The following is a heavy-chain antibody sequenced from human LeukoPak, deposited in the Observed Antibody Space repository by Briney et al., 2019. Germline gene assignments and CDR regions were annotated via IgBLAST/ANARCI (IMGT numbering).Heavy chain of an antibody. CDR1: GYTFTSYA. J-gene: IGHJ6*02. V-gene: IGHV7-4-1*02. CDR3: ARGYCSGGSCSPRLYYYYYGMDV. CDR2: INTNTGNP. Sequence: GASVKVSCKASGYTFTSYAMNWVRQAPGQGLEWMGWINTNTGNPTYAQGFTGRFVFSLDTSVSTAYLQISSLKAEDTAVYYCARGYCSGGSCSPRLYYYYYGMDVWGQGTTVTVSS. D-gene: IGHD2-15*01.